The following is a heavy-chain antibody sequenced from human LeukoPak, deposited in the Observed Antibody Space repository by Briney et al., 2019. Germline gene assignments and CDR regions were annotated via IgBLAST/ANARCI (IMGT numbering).Heavy chain of an antibody. CDR1: GYTFTSYG. J-gene: IGHJ6*02. D-gene: IGHD2-15*01. V-gene: IGHV1-18*01. Sequence: ASVKVSCKASGYTFTSYGISWVRQAPGQGLEWMGWISAYNGNTNYAQKLQGRVTMTTAPSTSTAYIELRSLRSDDTAVYYCASHCSGGSCYSGYYYGMDVWGQGTTVTVSS. CDR2: ISAYNGNT. CDR3: ASHCSGGSCYSGYYYGMDV.